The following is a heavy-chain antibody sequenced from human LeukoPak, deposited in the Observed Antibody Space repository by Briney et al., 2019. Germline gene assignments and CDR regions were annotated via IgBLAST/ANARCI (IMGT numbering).Heavy chain of an antibody. CDR3: ARARKTMVRGVSLYYYYYMDV. CDR1: GGSISSYY. D-gene: IGHD3-10*01. V-gene: IGHV4-59*01. Sequence: PSETLSLTCTVSGGSISSYYWSWIRQPPGKGLEWIGYIYYSGSTNYNPSLKSRVTISVDTSKNQFSLKLSSVTAADTAVYYCARARKTMVRGVSLYYYYYMDVWGKRTTVTVSS. CDR2: IYYSGST. J-gene: IGHJ6*03.